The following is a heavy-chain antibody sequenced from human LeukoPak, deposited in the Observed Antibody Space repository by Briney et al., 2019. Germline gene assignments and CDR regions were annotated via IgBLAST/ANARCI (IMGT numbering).Heavy chain of an antibody. V-gene: IGHV7-4-1*02. J-gene: IGHJ4*02. CDR1: GYNFITYT. D-gene: IGHD3-10*01. CDR2: INTNTGNP. Sequence: ASVKISCKTSGYNFITYTINWVRQAPGQGLEWMGWINTNTGNPAYAQGFAGRLVFSSDKSVSAAYLEFSSLKSEDTAVYYCARSSRGVIGLLDYWGQGTLVTVSS. CDR3: ARSSRGVIGLLDY.